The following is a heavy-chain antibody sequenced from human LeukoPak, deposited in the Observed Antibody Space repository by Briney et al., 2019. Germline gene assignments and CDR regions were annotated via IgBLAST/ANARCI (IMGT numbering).Heavy chain of an antibody. V-gene: IGHV4-59*01. CDR1: GGSINNYY. Sequence: PSETLSLTCTVSGGSINNYYWSWIRQPPGKGLEWIGYIYYRGSTNYNPSLKSRVTFSVDTSKNQFSLKLNSVTAADTAVYYCARGGDYGDLRYFDYWGQGTLVTVSS. J-gene: IGHJ4*02. D-gene: IGHD4-17*01. CDR2: IYYRGST. CDR3: ARGGDYGDLRYFDY.